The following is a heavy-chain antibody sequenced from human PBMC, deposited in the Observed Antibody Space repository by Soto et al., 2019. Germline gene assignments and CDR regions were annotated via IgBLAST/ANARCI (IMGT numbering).Heavy chain of an antibody. CDR2: IRSKANSYAT. J-gene: IGHJ4*02. CDR1: GFTFSGSA. Sequence: EVQLVESGGGLVQPGGSLKLSCAASGFTFSGSAMHWVRQASGKGLEWVGRIRSKANSYATAYAASVKGRFTISRDDSKNTAYLQMNSLKTEDMAVYYCTRSDYGDYGEYYFDYWGQGTLVTVSS. D-gene: IGHD4-17*01. V-gene: IGHV3-73*01. CDR3: TRSDYGDYGEYYFDY.